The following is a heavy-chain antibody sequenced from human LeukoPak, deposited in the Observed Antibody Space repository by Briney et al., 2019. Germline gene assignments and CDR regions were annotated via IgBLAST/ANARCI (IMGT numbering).Heavy chain of an antibody. CDR1: GGTFSSYA. D-gene: IGHD3-3*01. CDR2: IIPIFGTA. J-gene: IGHJ4*02. CDR3: ASHLTIFGVASPFDY. V-gene: IGHV1-69*01. Sequence: SVKVSCKASGGTFSSYAISWVRQAPEQGLEWMGGIIPIFGTANYAQKFQGRVTITADESTSTAYMELSSLRSEDTAVYYCASHLTIFGVASPFDYWGQGTLVTVSS.